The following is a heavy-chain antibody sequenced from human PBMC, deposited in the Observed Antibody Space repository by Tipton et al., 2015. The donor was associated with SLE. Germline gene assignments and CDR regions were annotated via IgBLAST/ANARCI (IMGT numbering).Heavy chain of an antibody. CDR3: AKDMKYNYYYGMDV. J-gene: IGHJ6*02. CDR1: GFTFSTYA. Sequence: SLRLSCAASGFTFSTYAMHWVRQAPGKGLEWVAVISYDGSNKYYADSVKGRFTISRDNAKNSLYLQMISLRAEDTALYYCAKDMKYNYYYGMDVWGQGTTVTVSS. V-gene: IGHV3-30*04. CDR2: ISYDGSNK. D-gene: IGHD6-6*01.